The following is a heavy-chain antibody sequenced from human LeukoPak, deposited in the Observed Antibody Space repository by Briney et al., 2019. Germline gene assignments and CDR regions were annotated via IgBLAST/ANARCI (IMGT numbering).Heavy chain of an antibody. Sequence: AGGSLRLSCAASGFTFSSYGMHWVRQAPGKGLEGVAFIRYDGSNKYYADSVKGRFTISRDNSKNTLYLQMNSWRAEDTAVYYCAKVGYDSSGYYPRAFFDYWGQGTLVTVSS. J-gene: IGHJ4*02. CDR1: GFTFSSYG. V-gene: IGHV3-30*02. D-gene: IGHD3-22*01. CDR2: IRYDGSNK. CDR3: AKVGYDSSGYYPRAFFDY.